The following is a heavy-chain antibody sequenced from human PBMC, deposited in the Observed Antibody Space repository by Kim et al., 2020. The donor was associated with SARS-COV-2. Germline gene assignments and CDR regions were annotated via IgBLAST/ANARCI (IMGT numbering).Heavy chain of an antibody. V-gene: IGHV1-3*01. CDR3: ARGVNMMVLLAWFNP. CDR2: INAGNGNT. Sequence: ASVKVSCKASGYTVTSYAMHWVRQAPGQRLEWMGWINAGNGNTKYSQKFQGRVTITRDTSTNTAYMEVSSLRSEDTAVYYCARGVNMMVLLAWFNPWGQGTPVTVSS. CDR1: GYTVTSYA. D-gene: IGHD3-10*01. J-gene: IGHJ5*02.